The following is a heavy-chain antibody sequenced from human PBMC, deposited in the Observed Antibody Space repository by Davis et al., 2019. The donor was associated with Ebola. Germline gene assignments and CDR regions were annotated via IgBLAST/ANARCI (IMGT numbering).Heavy chain of an antibody. J-gene: IGHJ4*02. CDR3: AKGHGDWLGNYFDH. V-gene: IGHV3-66*01. CDR2: IYSGGST. D-gene: IGHD4-17*01. Sequence: GESLKISCAASGFTVSSNYMSWVRQAPGKGLEWVSVIYSGGSTYYADSVKGRFTISRDNSKNTLYLQMNSLRAEDTAVYYCAKGHGDWLGNYFDHWGQGALVTVSS. CDR1: GFTVSSNY.